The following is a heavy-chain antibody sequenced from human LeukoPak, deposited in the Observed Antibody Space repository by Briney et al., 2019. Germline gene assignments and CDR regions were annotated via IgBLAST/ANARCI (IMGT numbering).Heavy chain of an antibody. CDR3: ARGTGIAAAVTSLFQY. Sequence: ASVKVSCKASGYTFSSYGINWVRQAPGQGLEWMGWISAYNGNTNYAQKLQGRVIMTTDTSTSTAYMELRSLRSEDTAVYYCARGTGIAAAVTSLFQYWGQGTLVTVSS. D-gene: IGHD6-13*01. V-gene: IGHV1-18*01. CDR1: GYTFSSYG. CDR2: ISAYNGNT. J-gene: IGHJ1*01.